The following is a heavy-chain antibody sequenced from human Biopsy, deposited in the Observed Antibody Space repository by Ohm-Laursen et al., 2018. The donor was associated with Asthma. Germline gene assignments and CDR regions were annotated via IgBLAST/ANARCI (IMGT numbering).Heavy chain of an antibody. CDR2: ISYDGSSI. Sequence: SLRLSCTASRFTYEMHWVRQAPGKGLEWVAVISYDGSSIYYADSVEGRFTISRDNSKNTLSLQMNSLTAEDTAVYYCAREGVAGTHIEDWGQGTLVTVSS. J-gene: IGHJ4*02. CDR1: RFTYE. CDR3: AREGVAGTHIED. D-gene: IGHD6-19*01. V-gene: IGHV3-30-3*01.